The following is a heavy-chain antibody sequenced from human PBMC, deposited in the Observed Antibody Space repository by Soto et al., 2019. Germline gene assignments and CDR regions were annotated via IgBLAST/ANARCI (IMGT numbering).Heavy chain of an antibody. Sequence: EVQLVESGGGLVQPGRSLRLSCAASGFTFDDYAMHWVRQAPGKGLEWVSGISWNRGSIGYADSVKGRFTISRDNAKNSLYLQMNSLGAEDTALYYCAKGGQLLTEGGGYWGQGTLVTVSS. J-gene: IGHJ4*02. CDR1: GFTFDDYA. CDR3: AKGGQLLTEGGGY. D-gene: IGHD2-2*01. V-gene: IGHV3-9*01. CDR2: ISWNRGSI.